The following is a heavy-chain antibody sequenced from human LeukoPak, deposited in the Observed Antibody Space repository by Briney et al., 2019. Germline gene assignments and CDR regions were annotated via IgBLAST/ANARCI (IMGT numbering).Heavy chain of an antibody. CDR2: ISYDVSSE. D-gene: IGHD3-3*01. CDR3: AIDLGFLEWLLSTVK. Sequence: SLRLSCAASGLTFKNYAMHWVRQDPGKGLDWVAVISYDVSSEYYADPVKGRFPISRDNSKNTVHLQLGSVIAEAPAVYCCAIDLGFLEWLLSTVKWGERTLLTVSS. V-gene: IGHV3-30*04. J-gene: IGHJ4*02. CDR1: GLTFKNYA.